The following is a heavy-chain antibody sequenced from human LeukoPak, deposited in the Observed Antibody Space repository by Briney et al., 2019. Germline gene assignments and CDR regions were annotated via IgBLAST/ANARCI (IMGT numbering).Heavy chain of an antibody. Sequence: PGGSLRLSCAASGFTFSSYGMHWVRQAPGKGLEWVAFIRYDGSNKYYADSVKGRFTISRDNSKNTLYLQMNSLRAEDTAVYYCAKNSVRGVINPYYMDVWGKGTTVTVSS. CDR1: GFTFSSYG. J-gene: IGHJ6*03. CDR3: AKNSVRGVINPYYMDV. V-gene: IGHV3-30*02. D-gene: IGHD3-10*01. CDR2: IRYDGSNK.